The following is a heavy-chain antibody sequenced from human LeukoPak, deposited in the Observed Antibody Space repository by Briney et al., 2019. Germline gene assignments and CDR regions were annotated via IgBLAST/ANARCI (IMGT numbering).Heavy chain of an antibody. CDR2: MNPNSGNT. CDR1: GYTFTSYD. CDR3: ARRSDYDTEYY. D-gene: IGHD3-9*01. V-gene: IGHV1-8*03. Sequence: ASVKVSCKASGYTFTSYDINWVRQATGQGLEWMGWMNPNSGNTGYAQKFQGRVTITRKTSISTAYMELSSLRSEDTAVYYCARRSDYDTEYYWGQGTLVTVSS. J-gene: IGHJ4*02.